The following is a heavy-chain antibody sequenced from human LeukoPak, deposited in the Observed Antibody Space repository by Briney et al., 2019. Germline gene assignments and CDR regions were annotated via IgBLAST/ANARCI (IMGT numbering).Heavy chain of an antibody. CDR2: ISSGSRII. V-gene: IGHV3-48*02. D-gene: IGHD1-26*01. CDR3: ARSPAGIGDY. Sequence: GGSLRLSCAASGFTFSTYNMNWVRQAPGKGLEWVSFISSGSRIIYYADSVKGRFTVSRDNAKNSLYLQMNSLRDEDTAVYYCARSPAGIGDYWGQGTLVTVSS. J-gene: IGHJ4*02. CDR1: GFTFSTYN.